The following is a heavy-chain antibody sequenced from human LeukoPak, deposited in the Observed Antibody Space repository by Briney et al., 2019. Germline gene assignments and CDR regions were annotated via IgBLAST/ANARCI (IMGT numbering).Heavy chain of an antibody. D-gene: IGHD6-13*01. J-gene: IGHJ5*02. Sequence: GASLRLSCAASGFTLSSYAMSWVRQAPGKGLEWVSAISGSGGSTYYADSVKGRFTISRDNSKNTLYLQMNSLRAEDTAVYFCAKSEAAAGPNWFDPWGQGTLVTVSS. CDR1: GFTLSSYA. CDR2: ISGSGGST. V-gene: IGHV3-23*01. CDR3: AKSEAAAGPNWFDP.